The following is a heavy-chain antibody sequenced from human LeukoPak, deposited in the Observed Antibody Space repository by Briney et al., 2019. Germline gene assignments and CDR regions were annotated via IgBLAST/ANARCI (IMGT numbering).Heavy chain of an antibody. CDR2: ISGSGDNT. V-gene: IGHV3-23*01. CDR3: ATLKVGATSGPDY. D-gene: IGHD1-26*01. J-gene: IGHJ4*02. CDR1: GFTFSNYA. Sequence: PGGSLRLSCAASGFTFSNYAMSWVRQAPGKGLEWVLSISGSGDNTYYADSVKGRFTISRDNSKNTLYLQMNSLRGEDTAVYYCATLKVGATSGPDYWGQGTLVTVSS.